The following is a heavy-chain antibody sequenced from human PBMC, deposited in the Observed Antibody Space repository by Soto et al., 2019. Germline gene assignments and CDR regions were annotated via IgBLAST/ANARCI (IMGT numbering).Heavy chain of an antibody. CDR1: GFTFSNYA. Sequence: EVQMLESGGGLVHPGGSLRLSCAASGFTFSNYAMNWVRQAPGKGLEWVSSISGSGRNTYYADSVKGRLTISSDSSKNTLYLQMNSLRVEDTGVYYCAKDLNGSGSFTSYYHYGMDVWGQGTTVTVSS. CDR2: ISGSGRNT. V-gene: IGHV3-23*01. CDR3: AKDLNGSGSFTSYYHYGMDV. D-gene: IGHD3-10*01. J-gene: IGHJ6*02.